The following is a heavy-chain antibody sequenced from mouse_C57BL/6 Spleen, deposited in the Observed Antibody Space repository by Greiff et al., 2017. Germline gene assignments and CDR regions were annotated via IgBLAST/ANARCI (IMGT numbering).Heavy chain of an antibody. Sequence: EVKVVESGGGLVKPGGSLKLSCAASGFTFSDYGMHWVRQAPEKGLEWVAYISSGSSTIYYAGTVKGRFTISRDNAKNTLFLQMTSLRSEDTAMYYCASYYYGSSLWYFDVWGTGTTVTVSS. D-gene: IGHD1-1*01. CDR1: GFTFSDYG. CDR2: ISSGSSTI. J-gene: IGHJ1*03. V-gene: IGHV5-17*01. CDR3: ASYYYGSSLWYFDV.